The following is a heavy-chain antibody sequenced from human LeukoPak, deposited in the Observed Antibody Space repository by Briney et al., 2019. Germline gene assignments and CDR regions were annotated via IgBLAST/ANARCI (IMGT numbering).Heavy chain of an antibody. CDR2: IRYDGSNK. D-gene: IGHD5-18*01. J-gene: IGHJ4*02. Sequence: GGSLRLSCAASGFTFSTYSMNWVRQAPGKGLEWVAFIRYDGSNKYYADSVKGRFTISRDNSKNTLYLQMNSLRAEDTAVYYCAKDGGYSYAADYFDYWGQGTLVTVSS. CDR1: GFTFSTYS. CDR3: AKDGGYSYAADYFDY. V-gene: IGHV3-30*02.